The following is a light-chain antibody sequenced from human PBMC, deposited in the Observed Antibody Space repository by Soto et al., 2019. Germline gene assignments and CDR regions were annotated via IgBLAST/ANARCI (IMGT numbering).Light chain of an antibody. CDR1: QSVSSSY. CDR3: QQYRSSSHT. J-gene: IGKJ2*01. V-gene: IGKV3-20*01. Sequence: EIVLTQSPGTLSLSPGERATLSCRASQSVSSSYLAWYQQKPGQAPRLLIYGASSRATGTPDRFSGSGSGKDFARSISRLEPEDSAVTCCQQYRSSSHTFDPGATLE. CDR2: GAS.